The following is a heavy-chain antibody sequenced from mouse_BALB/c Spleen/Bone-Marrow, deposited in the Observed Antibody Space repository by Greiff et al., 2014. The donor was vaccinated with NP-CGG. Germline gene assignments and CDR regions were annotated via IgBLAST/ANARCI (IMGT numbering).Heavy chain of an antibody. Sequence: QVQLQQSGPGLVAPSQSLTITCTVSGFSLASYGIHWVRQPPGKGLEWLGGIWAGGATNYNSALMSRLSISKDNSKSQVFLKMNSLQIDDTAMFYCTREREGDGYYDFDYWGQGTIFTVSS. J-gene: IGHJ2*01. CDR3: TREREGDGYYDFDY. CDR1: GFSLASYG. V-gene: IGHV2-9*02. D-gene: IGHD2-3*01. CDR2: IWAGGAT.